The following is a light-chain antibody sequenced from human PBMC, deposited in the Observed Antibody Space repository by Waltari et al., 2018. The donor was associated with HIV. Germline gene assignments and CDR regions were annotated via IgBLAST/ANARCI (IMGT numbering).Light chain of an antibody. V-gene: IGKV1-39*01. CDR1: QPISTY. Sequence: DIQMTQSPSSLSASVGDRVTITCRASQPISTYLNWFQQKPGKAPNLLIYGASSLHSGVPSRVRGSGSGTNFTLTISSLQPEDFASYFCHQTYTTPPTFGGGTKVDI. CDR3: HQTYTTPPT. J-gene: IGKJ4*01. CDR2: GAS.